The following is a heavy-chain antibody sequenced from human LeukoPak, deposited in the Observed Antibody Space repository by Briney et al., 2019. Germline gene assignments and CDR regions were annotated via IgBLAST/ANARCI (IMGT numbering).Heavy chain of an antibody. J-gene: IGHJ6*03. D-gene: IGHD3-3*01. Sequence: GGSLRLSCAAPRFTFSSYWMSWVRQAPGKGLEWVANIKQDGSEKYYVDSVKGRFTISRDNAKNSLYLQMNSLRAEDTAVYYCARDASYYDFWSGSKRDYYMDVWGKGTTVTVSS. CDR1: RFTFSSYW. V-gene: IGHV3-7*01. CDR2: IKQDGSEK. CDR3: ARDASYYDFWSGSKRDYYMDV.